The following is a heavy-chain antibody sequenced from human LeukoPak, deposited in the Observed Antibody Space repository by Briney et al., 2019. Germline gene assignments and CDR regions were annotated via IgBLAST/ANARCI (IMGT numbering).Heavy chain of an antibody. CDR2: MYYGGST. Sequence: PSETLSLTCSVSGGSINGYYWSWIRQPPGRGLEWIGFMYYGGSTNYNPSLKSRVIISVDPSKNQFSLRLSSVAAADTAVYSCARAQGRDGYNEGYYFDYWGQGSLVTVSP. CDR3: ARAQGRDGYNEGYYFDY. V-gene: IGHV4-59*13. CDR1: GGSINGYY. D-gene: IGHD5-24*01. J-gene: IGHJ4*02.